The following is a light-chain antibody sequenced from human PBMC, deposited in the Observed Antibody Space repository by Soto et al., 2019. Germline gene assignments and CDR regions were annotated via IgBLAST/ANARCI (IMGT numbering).Light chain of an antibody. CDR3: XXYNHYWT. Sequence: IQMTQSPSTLSASIGDRVTITCRASQSINNRLAWYQQMPGKAPNLLIYDASSLESGVPSRFRGSGSETEFTLTISGLQPDDFATYXXXXYNHYWTFGQGTKVDIK. V-gene: IGKV1-5*01. CDR2: DAS. CDR1: QSINNR. J-gene: IGKJ1*01.